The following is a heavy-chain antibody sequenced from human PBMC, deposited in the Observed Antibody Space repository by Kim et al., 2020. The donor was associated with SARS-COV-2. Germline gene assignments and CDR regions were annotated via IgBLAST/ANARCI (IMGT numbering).Heavy chain of an antibody. J-gene: IGHJ4*02. V-gene: IGHV4-34*01. D-gene: IGHD5-12*01. CDR3: ARGRRYSGYAPDY. Sequence: SSPSLKSRVTISVDTSKNQFSRKLSSVTAADTAVYYCARGRRYSGYAPDYWGQGTLVTVSS.